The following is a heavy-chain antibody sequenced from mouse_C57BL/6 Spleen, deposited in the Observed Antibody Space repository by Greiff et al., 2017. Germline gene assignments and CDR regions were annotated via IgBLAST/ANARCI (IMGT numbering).Heavy chain of an antibody. J-gene: IGHJ3*01. D-gene: IGHD2-3*01. CDR2: IYPGDGDT. CDR3: ARSDGYPFAY. Sequence: QVQLKESGPELVKPGASVKISCKASGYAFSSSWMNWVKQRPGKGLEWIGRIYPGDGDTSYNGKFKGKATLTADKSSSPAYMQLSSLTSEDSAVYFCARSDGYPFAYWGQGTLVTVSA. CDR1: GYAFSSSW. V-gene: IGHV1-82*01.